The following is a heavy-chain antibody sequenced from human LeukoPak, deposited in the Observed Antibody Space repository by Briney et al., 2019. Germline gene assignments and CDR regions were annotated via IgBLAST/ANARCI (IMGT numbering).Heavy chain of an antibody. CDR3: ARDYTAAEWLGFAFDV. CDR2: INPFNGNT. V-gene: IGHV1-18*01. J-gene: IGHJ3*01. CDR1: GYTFTRYA. Sequence: ASVKVSCKASGYTFTRYAISWVRQAPGQGLEWMGWINPFNGNTNDAQRFQGRVIMTTDTSTRTAYMELRSLRSDDTAVYYCARDYTAAEWLGFAFDVWGQGTMISVSS. D-gene: IGHD6-19*01.